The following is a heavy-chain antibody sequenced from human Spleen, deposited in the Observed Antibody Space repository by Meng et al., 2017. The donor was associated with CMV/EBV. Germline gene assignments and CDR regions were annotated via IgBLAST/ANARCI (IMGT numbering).Heavy chain of an antibody. CDR1: GGSISSGDYY. Sequence: SLTCTVCGGSISSGDYYWSWIRQPPGKGLEWIGFIYYSGSTYYNPSLKSRVTISVDKSRNQFSLRLRSVTAADTAVYYCARDHTIPLWGRGTLVTVSS. V-gene: IGHV4-30-4*08. CDR3: ARDHTIPL. J-gene: IGHJ2*01. CDR2: IYYSGST. D-gene: IGHD3-3*01.